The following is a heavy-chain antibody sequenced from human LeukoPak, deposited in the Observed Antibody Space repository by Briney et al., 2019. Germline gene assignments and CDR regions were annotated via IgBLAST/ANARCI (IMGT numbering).Heavy chain of an antibody. D-gene: IGHD4-17*01. J-gene: IGHJ4*02. CDR3: ARDQYGDYGDY. CDR1: GYTFTGYY. Sequence: GASVKVSCKASGYTFTGYYMHWVRQAPGQGLEWMGWINPNSGGTNYAQKFQGWVTMTRGTSISTAYMELSRLRSDDTAVYYCARDQYGDYGDYWGQGTLVTVSS. V-gene: IGHV1-2*04. CDR2: INPNSGGT.